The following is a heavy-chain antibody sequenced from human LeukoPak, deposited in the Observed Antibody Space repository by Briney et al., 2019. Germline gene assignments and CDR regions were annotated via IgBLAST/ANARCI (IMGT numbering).Heavy chain of an antibody. J-gene: IGHJ4*02. CDR2: IYDSNNT. Sequence: SETLSLNGTVSGGSISSSSAYWGWIRQPPGKGLEWIGRIYDSNNTYNNPSLKSRVTISAATSKNQFSLTLGSVSATNPAVYYCGNPHGFSYGYFDYWGQGTLVTVSS. CDR1: GGSISSSSAY. V-gene: IGHV4-39*01. D-gene: IGHD5-18*01. CDR3: GNPHGFSYGYFDY.